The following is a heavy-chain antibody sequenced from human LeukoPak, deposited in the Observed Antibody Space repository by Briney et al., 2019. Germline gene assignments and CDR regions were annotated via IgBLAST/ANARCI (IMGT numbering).Heavy chain of an antibody. V-gene: IGHV3-30-3*01. CDR3: AKDLGVGAYLLFDYITSGPDS. D-gene: IGHD2/OR15-2a*01. CDR1: GFIFSSYA. J-gene: IGHJ4*02. CDR2: ISYDGSNK. Sequence: GGSLRLSCAASGFIFSSYAMHWVRQAPGKGLEWVAVISYDGSNKYYADSVKGRFTISRDNSKNTLYLQMNSLRPEDTAVYYCAKDLGVGAYLLFDYITSGPDSWGQGTLVTVSS.